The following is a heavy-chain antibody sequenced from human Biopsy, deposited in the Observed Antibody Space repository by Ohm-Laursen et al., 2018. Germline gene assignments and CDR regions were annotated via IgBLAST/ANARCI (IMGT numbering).Heavy chain of an antibody. Sequence: SDTLSLTCTVSGVSISSYFWSWIRQPLGKGLEWIGYVSYSGNAKYNPPLKSRVIISADTSKNQFSLKLSSVTAADTAVYYCARLGSGDYFPTFFDFWGQGALVTVSS. V-gene: IGHV4-59*07. J-gene: IGHJ4*02. CDR3: ARLGSGDYFPTFFDF. CDR2: VSYSGNA. D-gene: IGHD5-12*01. CDR1: GVSISSYF.